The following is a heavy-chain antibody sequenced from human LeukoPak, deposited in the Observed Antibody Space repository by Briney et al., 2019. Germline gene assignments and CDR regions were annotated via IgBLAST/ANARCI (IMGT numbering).Heavy chain of an antibody. V-gene: IGHV3-21*01. CDR1: GFTLSSYS. D-gene: IGHD3-10*01. J-gene: IGHJ4*02. CDR2: ISSSSSYI. Sequence: GGSLRLSCAASGFTLSSYSMNWVRQAPGKGLEWVSSISSSSSYIYYADSVKGRFTISRDNAKNSLYLQMNSLRAEDTAVYYCARSIWFGELLGGFFDYWGQGTLVTVSS. CDR3: ARSIWFGELLGGFFDY.